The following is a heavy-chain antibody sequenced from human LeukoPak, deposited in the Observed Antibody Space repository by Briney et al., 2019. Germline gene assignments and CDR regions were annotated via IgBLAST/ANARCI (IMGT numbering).Heavy chain of an antibody. V-gene: IGHV4-59*01. CDR1: GGSISSYY. J-gene: IGHJ5*02. CDR3: ARDQSDYDILTGYENWFDP. CDR2: IYYSGST. Sequence: SETLSLTCTVSGGSISSYYWTWIRQPPGKGLEWIGYIYYSGSTNYNPSLKSRVTTSVDTSKNQFSLKLSSVTAADTAVYYCARDQSDYDILTGYENWFDPWGQGTLVTVSS. D-gene: IGHD3-9*01.